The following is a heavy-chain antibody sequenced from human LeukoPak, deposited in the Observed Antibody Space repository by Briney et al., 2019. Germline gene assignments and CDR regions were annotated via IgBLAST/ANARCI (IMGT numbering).Heavy chain of an antibody. Sequence: GESLEISCQGSGCRFTSYWIGWVRQVPGKGLGWVGIIYPGDSDTRYSPSFQGQVTISADKSISTAYLQWSSLKASDTAMYYCARPMLLGGDIFDYWGQGTLVTVSS. V-gene: IGHV5-51*01. CDR2: IYPGDSDT. J-gene: IGHJ4*02. D-gene: IGHD2-15*01. CDR3: ARPMLLGGDIFDY. CDR1: GCRFTSYW.